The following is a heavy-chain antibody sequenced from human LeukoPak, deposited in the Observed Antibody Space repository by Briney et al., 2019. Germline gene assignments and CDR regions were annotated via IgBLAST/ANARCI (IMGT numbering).Heavy chain of an antibody. D-gene: IGHD3-10*01. CDR2: IYPGDSDT. V-gene: IGHV5-51*01. Sequence: GESLKISCKASGYRFTSYWIGWVRQMPGKGLEWMGIIYPGDSDTRYSPSFQGQVTISADKSISTAYLQWSSLKASDTAMYYCARRQSITMVRGVIITGYYFDYWGQGTLVTVSS. CDR3: ARRQSITMVRGVIITGYYFDY. J-gene: IGHJ4*02. CDR1: GYRFTSYW.